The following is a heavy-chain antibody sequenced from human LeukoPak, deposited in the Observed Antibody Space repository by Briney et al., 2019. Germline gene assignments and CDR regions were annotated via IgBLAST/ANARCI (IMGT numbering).Heavy chain of an antibody. J-gene: IGHJ3*02. CDR2: IYYSGST. D-gene: IGHD2-2*01. CDR3: ARDLSCSSTSCRDI. V-gene: IGHV4-59*12. CDR1: GGSMSTYY. Sequence: SETLSLTCTVSGGSMSTYYWTWIRQSPGKGLEWIGYIYYSGSTNYNPSLKSRVTISVDTSKNQFSLKLSSVTAADTAVYYCARDLSCSSTSCRDIWGQGTMVTVSS.